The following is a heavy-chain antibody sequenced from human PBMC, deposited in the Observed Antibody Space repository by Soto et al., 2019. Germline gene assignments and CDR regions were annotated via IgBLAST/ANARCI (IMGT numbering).Heavy chain of an antibody. D-gene: IGHD6-19*01. CDR1: GYTFTIHG. CDR2: ISAYNGNT. CDR3: VRDRGDYTSGWFGNF. V-gene: IGHV1-18*01. J-gene: IGHJ4*01. Sequence: ASVKVSCKTTGYTFTIHGISWVLQAPGQGLEWMGWISAYNGNTHSAQRFQGRVTMTTDTSTSTAHMELRSLRYDDTAMYYCVRDRGDYTSGWFGNFWGPGTLVTVPS.